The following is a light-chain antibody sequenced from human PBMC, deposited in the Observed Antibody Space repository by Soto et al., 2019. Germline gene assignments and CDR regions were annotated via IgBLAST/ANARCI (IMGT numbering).Light chain of an antibody. Sequence: DIQMTQSPSTLSASVGDRVTFTCRASQSISSWLAWYQQKPGKAPKLLIYKASNLETGVPSRFSGSGSGTEFTLTISSLQPDDFATYYCQQYNSDWTFGLGTKVEIK. CDR1: QSISSW. V-gene: IGKV1-5*03. CDR2: KAS. CDR3: QQYNSDWT. J-gene: IGKJ1*01.